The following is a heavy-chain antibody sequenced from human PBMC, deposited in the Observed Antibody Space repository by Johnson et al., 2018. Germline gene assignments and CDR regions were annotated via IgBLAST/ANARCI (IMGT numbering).Heavy chain of an antibody. Sequence: VQLVESGGGVVQPGRSLRLSCTASGFTFSYFAMHWVRQAPGKGLEWVALMSYDGSNKYIADSVQGRFTISRDNSENTLYLQMNSLRAEDTAVYYCARGGIIGSTWADAFDLWGPGTLITVSS. CDR2: MSYDGSNK. CDR3: ARGGIIGSTWADAFDL. D-gene: IGHD1-20*01. CDR1: GFTFSYFA. V-gene: IGHV3-30-3*01. J-gene: IGHJ3*01.